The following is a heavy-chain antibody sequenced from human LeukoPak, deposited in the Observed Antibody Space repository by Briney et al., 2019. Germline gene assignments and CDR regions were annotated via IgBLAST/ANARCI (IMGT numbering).Heavy chain of an antibody. J-gene: IGHJ4*02. CDR2: ISTDSSYI. D-gene: IGHD2-15*01. Sequence: PGGSLRLSCAASGFTFSSYAMHWVRQAPGKGLEWVSSISTDSSYIDYADSVKGRFTISRDNAKNSLFLQMNSLRAEDTAVYYCARDVGLDYWGQGTLVTVSS. V-gene: IGHV3-21*01. CDR1: GFTFSSYA. CDR3: ARDVGLDY.